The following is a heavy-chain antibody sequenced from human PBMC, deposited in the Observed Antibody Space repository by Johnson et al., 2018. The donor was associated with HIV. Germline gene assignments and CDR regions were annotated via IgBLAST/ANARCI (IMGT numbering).Heavy chain of an antibody. D-gene: IGHD5-24*01. CDR1: GFTFSSYW. Sequence: QVQLVESGGGVVQPGGSLRLSCAASGFTFSSYWMHWVRQAPGKGLEWVAVISYDGSNKYYADSVKGRFTISRDNSKNTLYLQMNSLRAEDTAVYYCARGPLRDGYQIQAEESAFDIWGQGTMVTVSS. J-gene: IGHJ3*02. CDR3: ARGPLRDGYQIQAEESAFDI. V-gene: IGHV3-30*19. CDR2: ISYDGSNK.